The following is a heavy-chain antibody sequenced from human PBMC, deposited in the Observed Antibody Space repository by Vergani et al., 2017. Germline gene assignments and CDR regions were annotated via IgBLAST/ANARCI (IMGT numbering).Heavy chain of an antibody. V-gene: IGHV3-23*01. J-gene: IGHJ6*04. Sequence: EVQLLESGGDLVQPGGSLRLSCAASGFTFNHYAMNWVRQAPGKGLEWVSGISGSGGSTYYAGSVKGRFTISRDSSKNTLYLQMNSLSAGETAVYYCAKANPRNSGYDYLYYYHAMDVWGKGTTVTVSS. D-gene: IGHD5-12*01. CDR3: AKANPRNSGYDYLYYYHAMDV. CDR2: ISGSGGST. CDR1: GFTFNHYA.